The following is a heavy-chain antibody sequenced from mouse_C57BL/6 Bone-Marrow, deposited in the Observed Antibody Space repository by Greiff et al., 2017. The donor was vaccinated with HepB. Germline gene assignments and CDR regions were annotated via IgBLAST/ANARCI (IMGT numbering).Heavy chain of an antibody. CDR2: IYPGDGDT. CDR1: GYAFSSSW. D-gene: IGHD1-1*01. J-gene: IGHJ1*03. V-gene: IGHV1-82*01. CDR3: ARSTTGVATRYFDV. Sequence: VQLQQSGPELVKPGASVKISCKASGYAFSSSWMNWVKQRPGKGLEWIGRIYPGDGDTNYNGKFKGKATLTADKSSSTAYMQLSSLTSEDSAVYFCARSTTGVATRYFDVWGTGTTVTVSS.